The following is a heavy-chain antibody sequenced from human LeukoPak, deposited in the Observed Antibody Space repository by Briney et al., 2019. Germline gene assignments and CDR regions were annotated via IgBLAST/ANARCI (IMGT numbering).Heavy chain of an antibody. CDR2: ISYDGSNK. Sequence: PGRSLRLSCAASGFTFGSYAMHWVRQAPGKGLEWVTVISYDGSNKYYADSVKGRFTISRDNSKNTLYLQMNSLRAEDTAVYYCARDHRVSGWYGYFEYWGQGTLVTVSS. CDR1: GFTFGSYA. V-gene: IGHV3-30-3*01. D-gene: IGHD6-19*01. J-gene: IGHJ4*02. CDR3: ARDHRVSGWYGYFEY.